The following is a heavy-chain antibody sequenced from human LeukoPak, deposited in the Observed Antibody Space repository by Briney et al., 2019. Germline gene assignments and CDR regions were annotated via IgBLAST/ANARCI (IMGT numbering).Heavy chain of an antibody. V-gene: IGHV1-8*03. CDR2: MNPNSGNT. CDR3: ARGYGYCSSTSCPVGY. Sequence: ASVKVSCKASGYTFTSYDINWVRQATGQGLEWMGWMNPNSGNTGYAQKFQGRVTITRNTSISTAYMELSSLRSEDTAVYYCARGYGYCSSTSCPVGYWGQGTLVTVSS. J-gene: IGHJ4*02. CDR1: GYTFTSYD. D-gene: IGHD2-2*01.